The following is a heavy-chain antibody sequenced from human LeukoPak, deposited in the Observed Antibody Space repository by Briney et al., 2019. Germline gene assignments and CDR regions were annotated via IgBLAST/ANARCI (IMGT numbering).Heavy chain of an antibody. CDR3: ARASWFGESTTDY. J-gene: IGHJ4*02. CDR1: GGSISSGSYY. CDR2: IYTSGST. D-gene: IGHD3-10*01. V-gene: IGHV4-61*02. Sequence: KPSQTLSLTCTVSGGSISSGSYYWSWIRQPAGKGLEWIGRIYTSGSTNYNPSLKSRVTISVDTSKNQFSLKLSSVTAADTAVYYCARASWFGESTTDYWGQGTPVTVSS.